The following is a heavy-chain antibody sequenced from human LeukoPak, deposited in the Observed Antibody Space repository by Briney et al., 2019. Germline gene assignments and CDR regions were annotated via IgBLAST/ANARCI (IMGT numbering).Heavy chain of an antibody. CDR1: GYTFTAYY. Sequence: GASVKVSCKASGYTFTAYYMHWVRQVPGQGLEWMGRISPNSGDTDYAQKFQGRVIMTRDTSISTAYMEVSRLRSDDTAVYYCARVDSGHDYGPSWGQGTTVTVSS. V-gene: IGHV1-2*06. CDR2: ISPNSGDT. J-gene: IGHJ3*01. D-gene: IGHD5-12*01. CDR3: ARVDSGHDYGPS.